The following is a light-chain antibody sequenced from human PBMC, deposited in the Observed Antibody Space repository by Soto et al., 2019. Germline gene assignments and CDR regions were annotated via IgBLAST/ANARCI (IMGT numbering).Light chain of an antibody. CDR1: QSLLHSNGYNY. CDR2: LGS. CDR3: MQALQTPRT. J-gene: IGKJ4*01. V-gene: IGKV2-28*01. Sequence: DHVLTQSPLSLPVTPGEPASISCRSSQSLLHSNGYNYLDWYLQKPGQSPQLLIYLGSNRASGVPDRFSGSGSGTDFTLIISRVEAVDVGVYCCMQALQTPRTFGGGTKVEIK.